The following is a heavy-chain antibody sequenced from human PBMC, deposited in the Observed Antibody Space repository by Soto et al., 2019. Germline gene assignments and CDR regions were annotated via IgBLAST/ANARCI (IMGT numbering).Heavy chain of an antibody. V-gene: IGHV1-18*01. D-gene: IGHD2-2*03. CDR2: ISAYNGNT. Sequence: ASVKVSCKASGYTFTSYGISWVRQAPGQGLEWMGWISAYNGNTNYAQKLQDRVTMTTDTSTSTAYMELRSLRSDDTAVYYCARVDIVVVPAAIDYWGQGTLVTVSS. CDR1: GYTFTSYG. J-gene: IGHJ4*02. CDR3: ARVDIVVVPAAIDY.